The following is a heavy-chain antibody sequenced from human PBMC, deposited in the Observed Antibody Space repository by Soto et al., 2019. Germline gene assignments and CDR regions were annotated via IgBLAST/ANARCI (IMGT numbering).Heavy chain of an antibody. D-gene: IGHD6-6*01. CDR3: ARGAYSSSSTYYYYYGMDV. V-gene: IGHV5-51*01. J-gene: IGHJ6*02. CDR2: IYPGDSDT. CDR1: GYSFTSYW. Sequence: PGESLKISCKGSGYSFTSYWIGWVRQMPGKGLEWMGIIYPGDSDTRYSPSFQGQVTISADKSISTAYLQWSSLKASDTAMYYCARGAYSSSSTYYYYYGMDVWGQGTTVTVSS.